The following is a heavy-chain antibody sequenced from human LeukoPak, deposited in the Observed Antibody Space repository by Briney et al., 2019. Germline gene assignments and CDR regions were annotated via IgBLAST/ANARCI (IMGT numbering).Heavy chain of an antibody. D-gene: IGHD3-10*01. Sequence: VGSLRLSCAASGFTFSSYWMHWVRQAPGKGLVWVSRINSDGSSTSYADSVKGRFTISRDNAKNTLYLQMNSLRAEDTAVYYCPRGGWFGELPFDYWGQGTLVTVSS. J-gene: IGHJ4*02. CDR1: GFTFSSYW. V-gene: IGHV3-74*01. CDR3: PRGGWFGELPFDY. CDR2: INSDGSST.